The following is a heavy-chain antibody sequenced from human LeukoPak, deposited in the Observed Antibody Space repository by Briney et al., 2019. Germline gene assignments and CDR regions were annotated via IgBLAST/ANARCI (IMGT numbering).Heavy chain of an antibody. J-gene: IGHJ4*02. CDR2: IYHSGST. D-gene: IGHD6-19*01. V-gene: IGHV4-38-2*01. CDR3: ARALEQWLEYYFDY. Sequence: SETLSLTCAVSGYSIGSGYYWGWIRQPPGKGLEWIGSIYHSGSTYYNPSLKSRVTISVDTSKNQFSLKLSSVTAADTAVYYCARALEQWLEYYFDYWGQGTLVTVSS. CDR1: GYSIGSGYY.